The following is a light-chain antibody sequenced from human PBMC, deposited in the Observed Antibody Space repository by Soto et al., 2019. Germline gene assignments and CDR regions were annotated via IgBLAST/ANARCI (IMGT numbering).Light chain of an antibody. Sequence: QSVLTQPPSASGTPGQRVTISCSESSSNIGSNTVNWYQQLPGTAPKLLIFINDQRPSGVPDRFSGSKSGTSASLAISGLHSEDEADYYCAAWDDSLSTWVFGGGTKLTVL. CDR3: AAWDDSLSTWV. J-gene: IGLJ3*02. V-gene: IGLV1-44*01. CDR2: IND. CDR1: SSNIGSNT.